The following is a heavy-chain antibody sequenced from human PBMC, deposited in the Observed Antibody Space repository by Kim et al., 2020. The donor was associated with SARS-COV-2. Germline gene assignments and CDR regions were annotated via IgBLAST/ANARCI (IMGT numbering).Heavy chain of an antibody. CDR1: GYTFTSYA. CDR2: INTNTGNP. Sequence: ASVKVSCKASGYTFTSYAMNWVRQAPGQGLEWMGWINTNTGNPTYAQGFTGRFVFSLDTSVSTAYLQISSLKAEDTAVYYCARPHINQYSSSWGYFDLWGRGTLVTVSS. V-gene: IGHV7-4-1*02. CDR3: ARPHINQYSSSWGYFDL. D-gene: IGHD6-13*01. J-gene: IGHJ2*01.